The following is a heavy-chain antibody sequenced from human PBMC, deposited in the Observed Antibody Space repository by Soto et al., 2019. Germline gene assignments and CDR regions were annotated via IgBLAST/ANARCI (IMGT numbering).Heavy chain of an antibody. CDR1: GAALNSGNYY. CDR3: ARLRIATNNYKWFDP. V-gene: IGHV4-31*03. J-gene: IGHJ5*02. CDR2: IYVTGAG. Sequence: TLSLTCSVSGAALNSGNYYWSWIRQVPGKGLEWIGHIYVTGAGDYNPSLRDRIPISQDTSERQFSLNLRLVTAADTAVYYCARLRIATNNYKWFDPWGQGTLVIVSS. D-gene: IGHD2-21*01.